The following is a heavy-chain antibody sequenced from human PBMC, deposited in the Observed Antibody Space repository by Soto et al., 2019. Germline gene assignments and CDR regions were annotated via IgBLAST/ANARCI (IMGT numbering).Heavy chain of an antibody. CDR2: VYHSGST. V-gene: IGHV4-38-2*02. D-gene: IGHD6-13*01. CDR1: GYSISSGYY. J-gene: IGHJ5*02. Sequence: SETLSLTCAVSGYSISSGYYWGWIRQPPGKGLEWIGSVYHSGSTYYNPSLKSRVTMSVDTSKNQFSLKLSSVTAADTAVYYCARDLFSSWYDTPGWFDPWGQGTLVTVSS. CDR3: ARDLFSSWYDTPGWFDP.